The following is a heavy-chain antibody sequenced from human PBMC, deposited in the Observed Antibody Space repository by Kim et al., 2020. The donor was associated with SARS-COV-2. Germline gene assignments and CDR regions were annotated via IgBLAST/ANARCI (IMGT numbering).Heavy chain of an antibody. D-gene: IGHD1-26*01. CDR2: INHSGST. Sequence: SETLSLTCAVYGGSFSGYYWSWIRQPPGKGLEWIGEINHSGSTNYNPSLKSRVTISVDTSKNQFSLKLSSVTAADTAVYYCARGRREWELLPFDYWGQGTLVTVSS. J-gene: IGHJ4*02. CDR1: GGSFSGYY. V-gene: IGHV4-34*01. CDR3: ARGRREWELLPFDY.